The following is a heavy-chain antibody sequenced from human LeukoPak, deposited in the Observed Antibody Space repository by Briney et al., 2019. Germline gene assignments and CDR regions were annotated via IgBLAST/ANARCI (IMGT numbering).Heavy chain of an antibody. CDR1: GFTFSGSA. D-gene: IGHD3/OR15-3a*01. CDR2: IRSKANSYAT. V-gene: IGHV3-73*01. J-gene: IGHJ4*02. CDR3: KGEVDFVPGHFFDY. Sequence: GGSLKLSCAASGFTFSGSAMHWVRQASGKGLEWVGRIRSKANSYATAYAASVKGRFTISRDDSKNTAYLQMNSLKTEDTAVYYCKGEVDFVPGHFFDYWGQGTLVTVSS.